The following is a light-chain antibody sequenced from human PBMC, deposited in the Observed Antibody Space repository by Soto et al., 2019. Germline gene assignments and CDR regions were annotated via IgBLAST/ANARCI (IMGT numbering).Light chain of an antibody. V-gene: IGLV2-8*01. Sequence: QSVRTQPPSASGSPGQSVTISCTGTSSDVGGYNYVSWYQQHPGKAPKLIIYEVYKRPSGVPDRFSGSKSGNTAALTVSGLQADDEADYYCSSYVGTNSYVFGTGTKVTVL. CDR3: SSYVGTNSYV. CDR2: EVY. CDR1: SSDVGGYNY. J-gene: IGLJ1*01.